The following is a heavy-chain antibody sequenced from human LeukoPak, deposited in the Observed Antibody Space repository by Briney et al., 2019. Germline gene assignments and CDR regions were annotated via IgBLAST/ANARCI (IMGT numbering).Heavy chain of an antibody. CDR3: ARAYDSSAYRTNWFDP. Sequence: GGSLRLSCEASGFTFSSYAVHWVRQAPGKGLEWVAVISYDGSNEYYADSVKGRFTISRDNSKNTLYLQMNSLRAEDTAMYYCARAYDSSAYRTNWFDPWGQGTLVTVSS. CDR1: GFTFSSYA. V-gene: IGHV3-30-3*01. CDR2: ISYDGSNE. J-gene: IGHJ5*02. D-gene: IGHD3-22*01.